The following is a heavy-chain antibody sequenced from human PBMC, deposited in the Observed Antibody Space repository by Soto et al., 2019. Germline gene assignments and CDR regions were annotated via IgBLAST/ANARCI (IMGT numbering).Heavy chain of an antibody. V-gene: IGHV4-4*07. CDR1: GGSICRFY. J-gene: IGHJ4*02. CDR3: GRGSSWWDY. CDR2: IYSGGRN. Sequence: NPSETLSLTCTVSGGSICRFYWSWIRQPAGKGLEWIGRIYSGGRNNYNPSLKSRVTMSVDTSKNQFSLRLSSVTAADTAMYYCGRGSSWWDYCRQGTLVTVSS. D-gene: IGHD6-13*01.